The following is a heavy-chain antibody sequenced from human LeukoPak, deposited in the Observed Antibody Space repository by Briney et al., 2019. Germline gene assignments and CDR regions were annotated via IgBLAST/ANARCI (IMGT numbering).Heavy chain of an antibody. Sequence: PSETLSLTCAVYGGSFSGYYWSWIRQPPGKGLEWIGEINHSGSTNYNPSLKSRVTISVDTSKDQFSLKLSSVTAADTAVYYCARAQRVFDPWGQGTLVTVSS. CDR3: ARAQRVFDP. CDR2: INHSGST. J-gene: IGHJ5*02. V-gene: IGHV4-34*01. CDR1: GGSFSGYY.